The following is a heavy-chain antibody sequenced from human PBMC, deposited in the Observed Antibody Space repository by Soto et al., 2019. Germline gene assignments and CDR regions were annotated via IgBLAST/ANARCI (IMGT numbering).Heavy chain of an antibody. V-gene: IGHV1-69*13. CDR2: IIPIFGTA. J-gene: IGHJ6*02. CDR1: GGTFSSYA. CDR3: ASAGGTVVVPAATSYYYYGMDV. Sequence: GASVKVSCKASGGTFSSYAISWVRQAPGQGREWMGGIIPIFGTANYAQKFQGRVTITADESTSTAYMELSSLRSEDTAVYYCASAGGTVVVPAATSYYYYGMDVWGQGXTVTVAS. D-gene: IGHD2-2*01.